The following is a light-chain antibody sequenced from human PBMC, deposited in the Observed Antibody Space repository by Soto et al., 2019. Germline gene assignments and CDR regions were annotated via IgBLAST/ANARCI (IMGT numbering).Light chain of an antibody. CDR1: SSDVGGYNY. CDR3: SSYTSDSTPML. V-gene: IGLV2-14*01. CDR2: EVS. Sequence: QSALTQPASVSGSPGQSITISCTGTSSDVGGYNYVSWYQHHPDKAPKLVIYEVSNRPSGVSSRFSGSKSGNTASLTISGLQAEDEADYYCSSYTSDSTPMLFGGGTKLTVL. J-gene: IGLJ2*01.